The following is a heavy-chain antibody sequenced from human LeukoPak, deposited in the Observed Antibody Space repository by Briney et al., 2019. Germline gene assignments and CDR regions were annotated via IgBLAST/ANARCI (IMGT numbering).Heavy chain of an antibody. D-gene: IGHD2/OR15-2a*01. CDR3: ARAARNFYPRYYFDY. J-gene: IGHJ4*02. V-gene: IGHV4-59*01. CDR2: IYYSGST. Sequence: PSETLSLTCTVSGGSISSYYWSWIRQPPGKGLEWIGYIYYSGSTNYNPSLKSRVTISVDTSKNQFSLKLSSVTAADTAVYYCARAARNFYPRYYFDYWGQGTLVTVSS. CDR1: GGSISSYY.